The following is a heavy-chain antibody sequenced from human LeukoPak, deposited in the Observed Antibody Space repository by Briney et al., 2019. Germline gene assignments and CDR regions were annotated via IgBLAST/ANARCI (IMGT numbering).Heavy chain of an antibody. CDR1: GGSISSYY. D-gene: IGHD4-17*01. Sequence: SETLSLTCTVSGGSISSYYWSWIRQPAGKGLEWIGRIYTSGSTNYNPSLKSRVTMSVDTSKNQFSLKLNSVTAADTAVYYCARVGYGDLLYYYYYMDVWGKGTTVTVSS. V-gene: IGHV4-4*07. CDR3: ARVGYGDLLYYYYYMDV. J-gene: IGHJ6*03. CDR2: IYTSGST.